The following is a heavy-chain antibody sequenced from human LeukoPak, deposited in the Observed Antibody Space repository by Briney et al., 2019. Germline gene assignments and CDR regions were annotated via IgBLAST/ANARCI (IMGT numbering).Heavy chain of an antibody. CDR1: GFTVSTNY. CDR2: FYPAGTT. V-gene: IGHV3-53*01. D-gene: IGHD3/OR15-3a*01. Sequence: GGSLRLSCAASGFTVSTNYISWVRQAPGTGLEWVSVFYPAGTTYYADSVKGRFTISRDNSENTLSLQMNSLRAEDTAIYYCVRERTGRGAFDIWGQGTMVTVSS. CDR3: VRERTGRGAFDI. J-gene: IGHJ3*02.